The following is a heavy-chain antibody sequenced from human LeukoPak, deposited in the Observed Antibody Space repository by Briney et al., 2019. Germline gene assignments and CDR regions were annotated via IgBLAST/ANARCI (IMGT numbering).Heavy chain of an antibody. CDR2: ISGSGGST. D-gene: IGHD3-22*01. CDR3: AKQGNYYDSSGYYNDAFDI. V-gene: IGHV3-23*01. Sequence: GGSLRLSCAASGFTFSSYAMSWVRQAPGKGLEWVSAISGSGGSTYYADSVKGRFTISRDNSKNTLYLQMNSLRAGDTAVYYCAKQGNYYDSSGYYNDAFDIWGQGTMVTVSS. CDR1: GFTFSSYA. J-gene: IGHJ3*02.